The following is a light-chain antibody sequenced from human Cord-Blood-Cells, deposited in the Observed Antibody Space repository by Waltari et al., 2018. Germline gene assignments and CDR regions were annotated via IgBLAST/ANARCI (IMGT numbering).Light chain of an antibody. J-gene: IGLJ3*02. CDR2: KDN. CDR1: VLAKKY. V-gene: IGLV3-27*01. CDR3: YSAADNNWV. Sequence: SYELTQPSSVSVSPGQTARLTCSGDVLAKKYARWFQQKPGQAPVLVIYKDNERPSGIPERFSGSSSGTTVTLTISGAQVEDEADYCCYSAADNNWVFGGGTKLTVL.